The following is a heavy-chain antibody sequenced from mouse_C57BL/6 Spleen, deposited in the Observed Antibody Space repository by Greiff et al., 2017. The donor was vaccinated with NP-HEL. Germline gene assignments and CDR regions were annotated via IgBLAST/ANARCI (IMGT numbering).Heavy chain of an antibody. CDR1: GYTFTSYW. V-gene: IGHV1-59*01. Sequence: QVQLQQPGAELVRPGTSVKLSCKASGYTFTSYWMHWVKQRPGQGLEWIGVIDPSDSYTNYNQKFKGKATLTVDTSSSTAYMQLSSLTSEDSAVYYCARGRGNYEAWFAYWGQGTLVTVSA. CDR3: ARGRGNYEAWFAY. CDR2: IDPSDSYT. D-gene: IGHD2-1*01. J-gene: IGHJ3*01.